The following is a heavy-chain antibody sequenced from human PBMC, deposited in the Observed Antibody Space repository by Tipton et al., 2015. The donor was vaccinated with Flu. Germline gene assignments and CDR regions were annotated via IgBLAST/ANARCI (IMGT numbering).Heavy chain of an antibody. CDR3: SRGGADYDGAYVM. D-gene: IGHD4-23*01. CDR1: GYTFSAHY. J-gene: IGHJ3*02. V-gene: IGHV1-2*02. CDR2: SNPSDNGT. Sequence: QSGPEVKKPGASVRVSCKGSGYTFSAHYIHRVRQAPGQGLEWLGWSNPSDNGTSYPQKFQGRVTMTRDTSISTAYLELSSLSSEDTAVYYCSRGGADYDGAYVMWGQGTMVIVSS.